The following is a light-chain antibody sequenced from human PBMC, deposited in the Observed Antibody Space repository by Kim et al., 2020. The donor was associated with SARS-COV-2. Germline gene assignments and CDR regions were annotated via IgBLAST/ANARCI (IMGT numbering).Light chain of an antibody. CDR3: QAWDSSIYV. Sequence: VSPGQKASITCSGDKLGDKYASWYQQKPGQSPVVVIFRDNRRPSGIPERFSGSNSGNTATLTISGTQAMDEADYYCQAWDSSIYVFGTGTKVTVL. V-gene: IGLV3-1*01. J-gene: IGLJ1*01. CDR1: KLGDKY. CDR2: RDN.